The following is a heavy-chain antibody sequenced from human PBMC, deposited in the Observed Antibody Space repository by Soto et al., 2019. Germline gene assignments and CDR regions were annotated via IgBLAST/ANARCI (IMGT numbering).Heavy chain of an antibody. V-gene: IGHV2-70*01. D-gene: IGHD1-26*01. CDR3: ARSNIVGRPYYFDY. CDR2: IDWDDDK. CDR1: GFSLSTSGMC. J-gene: IGHJ4*02. Sequence: SGPTLVNPAQSLTLTCTFSGFSLSTSGMCVSWIRQPPGKALEWLALIDWDDDKYYSTSLKTRLTISKDTSKNQVVLTMTNMDPVDTATYYCARSNIVGRPYYFDYWGQGTLVTVSS.